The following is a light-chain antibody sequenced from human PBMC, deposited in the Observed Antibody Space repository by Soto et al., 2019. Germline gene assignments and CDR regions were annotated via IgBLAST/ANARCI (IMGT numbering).Light chain of an antibody. V-gene: IGKV3-15*01. CDR2: GAS. CDR1: QSVSSN. CDR3: QQSNNWPRT. Sequence: EIVMTQSPATLSVSPGERATLSCRASQSVSSNLAWYQQKPGQAPRLLIYGASTRATGIPARFSGSGSGTEFTLTISSLQSEDFALYYCQQSNNWPRTFGQGTKLEIK. J-gene: IGKJ2*01.